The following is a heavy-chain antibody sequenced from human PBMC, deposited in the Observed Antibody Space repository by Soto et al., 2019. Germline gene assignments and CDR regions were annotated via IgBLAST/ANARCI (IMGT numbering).Heavy chain of an antibody. Sequence: PGGSLRLSCEASGFSFSSFAMNWVRQAPGRGLEWVSYISDDGASIYYADSLKGRFTISRDNAKNSLSLQMNNLRAEDTAVHHCERENSVQAWLHHFDHWGMGTLVTVS. J-gene: IGHJ4*02. CDR3: ERENSVQAWLHHFDH. V-gene: IGHV3-48*03. CDR1: GFSFSSFA. CDR2: ISDDGASI. D-gene: IGHD3-9*01.